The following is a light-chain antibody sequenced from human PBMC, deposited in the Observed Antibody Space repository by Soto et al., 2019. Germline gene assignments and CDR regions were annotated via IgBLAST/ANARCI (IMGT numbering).Light chain of an antibody. J-gene: IGLJ1*01. CDR1: SSDLGSYNR. CDR2: EVN. Sequence: QSALTQPASVSGSPGQSITISCTGTSSDLGSYNRVSWYQQPPGTAPKLIIYEVNNRPSGVPDRFSGSKSGNTASPTISGLQAEDEADYYCNSFTTSSTYVFGTGTKVTVL. CDR3: NSFTTSSTYV. V-gene: IGLV2-18*02.